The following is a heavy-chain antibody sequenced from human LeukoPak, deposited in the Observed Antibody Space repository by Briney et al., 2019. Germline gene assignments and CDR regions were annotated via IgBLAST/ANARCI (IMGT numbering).Heavy chain of an antibody. D-gene: IGHD4-11*01. CDR1: GGSISSYY. CDR2: IYYSGST. V-gene: IGHV4-59*08. CDR3: ARGDYSPTPGY. Sequence: SETLSLTCTVSGGSISSYYWSWIRQPPGKGLEWIGYIYYSGSTNYNPSLMSRVTISVDTSKNQFSLKLSSVTAADTAVYYCARGDYSPTPGYWGQGTLVTVSS. J-gene: IGHJ4*02.